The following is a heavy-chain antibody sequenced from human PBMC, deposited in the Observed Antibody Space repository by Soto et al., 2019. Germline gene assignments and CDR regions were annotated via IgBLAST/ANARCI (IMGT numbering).Heavy chain of an antibody. CDR2: IYPGDSDT. Sequence: GESLKISCKGSGYSFTSYWIGWVRQMPGKGLEWMGIIYPGDSDTRYSPSFQGQVTISADKSISTAYLQWSSLKASDTAMYYCARPDYRNALNSYFDYWGQGTLVTVSS. D-gene: IGHD4-4*01. V-gene: IGHV5-51*01. CDR3: ARPDYRNALNSYFDY. CDR1: GYSFTSYW. J-gene: IGHJ4*02.